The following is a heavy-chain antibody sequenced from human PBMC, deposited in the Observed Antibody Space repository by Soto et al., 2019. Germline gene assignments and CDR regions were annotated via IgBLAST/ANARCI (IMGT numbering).Heavy chain of an antibody. CDR1: DFPVSTAW. J-gene: IGHJ4*02. V-gene: IGHV3-15*07. Sequence: LSCVVCDFPVSTAWINWVVQAPGEGLGGFGRIKSKKYGGTADDIAPVXXRLTLSRDDTKXTVYRXMNVLKTEDTAVYYCTTDILWLAGDFWGQGT. CDR3: TTDILWLAGDF. D-gene: IGHD3-10*01. CDR2: IKSKKYGGTA.